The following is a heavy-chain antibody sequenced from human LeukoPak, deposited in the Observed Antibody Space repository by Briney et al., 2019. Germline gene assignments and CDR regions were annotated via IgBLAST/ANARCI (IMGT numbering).Heavy chain of an antibody. CDR2: ISSSSSYI. CDR3: ARPDSSGFPLDAFDI. J-gene: IGHJ3*02. D-gene: IGHD3-22*01. V-gene: IGHV3-21*01. Sequence: NSGGSLRLSCAASGFTFSSYSMNWVRQAPGKGLEWVSSISSSSSYIYYADSVKGRFTISRDNAKNSLYLQMNSLRAEDTAVYYCARPDSSGFPLDAFDIWGQGTMVTVSS. CDR1: GFTFSSYS.